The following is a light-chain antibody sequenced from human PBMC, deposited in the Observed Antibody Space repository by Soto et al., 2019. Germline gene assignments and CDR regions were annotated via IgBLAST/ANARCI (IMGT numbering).Light chain of an antibody. CDR2: EVS. J-gene: IGLJ2*01. CDR1: SSDIGGYNY. V-gene: IGLV2-14*01. Sequence: QSALTQPASVSGSPGQSITISCTGTSSDIGGYNYVSWYQQHPGKAPKLMIYEVSNRPSGVSNRFSGSKSGNTASLTISGLQAEDEADYYCSSYTSSTPYVVXXXGTKLTVL. CDR3: SSYTSSTPYVV.